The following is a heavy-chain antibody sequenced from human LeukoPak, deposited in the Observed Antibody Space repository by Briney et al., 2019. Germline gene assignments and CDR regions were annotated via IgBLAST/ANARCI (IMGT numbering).Heavy chain of an antibody. CDR2: INAGNGNT. J-gene: IGHJ4*02. CDR1: GYTFTSYA. D-gene: IGHD2-21*02. Sequence: ASVKVSCKASGYTFTSYAMHWVRQAPGQRLEWMGWINAGNGNTKYSQKFQGRVTMTRDTSTSTVYMELSSLRSEDTAVYYCAREVTHSTKFDYWGQGTLVTVSS. CDR3: AREVTHSTKFDY. V-gene: IGHV1-3*01.